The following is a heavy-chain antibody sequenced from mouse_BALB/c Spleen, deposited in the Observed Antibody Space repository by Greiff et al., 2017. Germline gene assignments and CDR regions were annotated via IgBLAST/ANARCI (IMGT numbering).Heavy chain of an antibody. D-gene: IGHD2-10*02. V-gene: IGHV5-4*02. Sequence: EVQRVESGGGLVKPGGSLKLSCAASGFTFSDYYMYWVRQTPEKRLEWVATISDGGSYTYYPDSVKGRFTISRDNAKNNLYLQMSSLKSEDTAMYYCARHEGLVPSWFAYWGQGTLVTVSA. CDR1: GFTFSDYY. CDR3: ARHEGLVPSWFAY. J-gene: IGHJ3*01. CDR2: ISDGGSYT.